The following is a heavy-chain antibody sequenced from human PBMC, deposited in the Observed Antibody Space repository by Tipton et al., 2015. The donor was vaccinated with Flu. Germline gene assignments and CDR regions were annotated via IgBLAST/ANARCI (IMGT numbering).Heavy chain of an antibody. Sequence: QLVQSGAEVKQPGASVKVSCKASVYTFSSYGISWVRQAPGQGLEWMGWISVYDGNTKYAQKFQGRVTMTTDISTSTVYVELRSLRFDDTAVYYCAKTWGQYLDLFGCWGQAARFTVSS. CDR2: ISVYDGNT. CDR1: VYTFSSYG. D-gene: IGHD3-3*01. CDR3: AKTWGQYLDLFGC. J-gene: IGHJ4*02. V-gene: IGHV1-18*01.